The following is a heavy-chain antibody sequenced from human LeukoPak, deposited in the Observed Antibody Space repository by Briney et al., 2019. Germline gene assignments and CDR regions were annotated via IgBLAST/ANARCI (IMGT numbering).Heavy chain of an antibody. J-gene: IGHJ4*02. Sequence: PGGSLRLSCAASGFTFSSYEMNWVRQAPGKGLEWVSYTSSSGSTIYYADSVKGRFTISRDNAKNSLYLQMNSLRAEDTAVYYCARDLYYYDSSGSNGYWGQGTLVTVSS. CDR1: GFTFSSYE. D-gene: IGHD3-22*01. V-gene: IGHV3-48*03. CDR2: TSSSGSTI. CDR3: ARDLYYYDSSGSNGY.